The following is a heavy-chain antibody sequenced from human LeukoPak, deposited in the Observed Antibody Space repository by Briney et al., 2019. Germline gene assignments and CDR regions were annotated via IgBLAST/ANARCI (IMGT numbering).Heavy chain of an antibody. CDR3: ARGLNYGSMDY. D-gene: IGHD3-10*01. V-gene: IGHV3-74*01. J-gene: IGHJ4*02. CDR1: GFTFSSYW. CDR2: INSDGSTT. Sequence: PGGSLRLSCAASGFTFSSYWMHCVRQAPGKGLVWVSRINSDGSTTNYADSVKGRFSISRDNAKNTLYLQINSLRAEDTAVYYCARGLNYGSMDYWGQGTLVTVSS.